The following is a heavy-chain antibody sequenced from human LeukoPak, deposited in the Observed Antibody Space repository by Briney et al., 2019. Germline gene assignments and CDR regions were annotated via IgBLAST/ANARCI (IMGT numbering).Heavy chain of an antibody. Sequence: GGSLRLSCSASGFSFSSYAMHWVRQAPGKGLEYVSAISSNGGSTYYADSVKGRFTISRDNSKNTLYLQMSSLRAEDTAVYYCVKRYSGYEGNYFDYWGQGTLVTVSS. J-gene: IGHJ4*02. CDR3: VKRYSGYEGNYFDY. V-gene: IGHV3-64D*06. CDR2: ISSNGGST. D-gene: IGHD5-12*01. CDR1: GFSFSSYA.